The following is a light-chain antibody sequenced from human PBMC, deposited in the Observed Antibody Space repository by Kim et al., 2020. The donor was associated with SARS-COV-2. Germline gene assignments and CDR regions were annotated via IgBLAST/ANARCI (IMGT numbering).Light chain of an antibody. CDR2: DAS. Sequence: AAAGDRVTITCRASQSISSWLAWYQQKPGKAPKLLIYDASRLESGVPSRFSGSGSGTEFTLTISSLQPDDFATYYCQQYNSYPLTFGGGTKVDIK. J-gene: IGKJ4*01. CDR3: QQYNSYPLT. V-gene: IGKV1-5*01. CDR1: QSISSW.